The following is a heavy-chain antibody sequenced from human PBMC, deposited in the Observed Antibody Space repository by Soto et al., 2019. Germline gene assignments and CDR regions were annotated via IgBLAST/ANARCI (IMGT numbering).Heavy chain of an antibody. CDR2: IIPIFGTA. CDR3: ARGYYDSNGYSNPHYYYYYGMDV. Sequence: QVQLVQSGAEVKKPGSSVKVSCKASGGTFSSYAISWVRQAPGQGLEWMGGIIPIFGTANYAQKFQGRVTMTADESTSTAYMELSSLRSEDTAVYYCARGYYDSNGYSNPHYYYYYGMDVWGQGTTVTVSS. V-gene: IGHV1-69*01. J-gene: IGHJ6*02. D-gene: IGHD3-22*01. CDR1: GGTFSSYA.